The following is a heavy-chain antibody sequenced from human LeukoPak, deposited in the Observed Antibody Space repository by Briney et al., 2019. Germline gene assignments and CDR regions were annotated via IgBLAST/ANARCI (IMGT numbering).Heavy chain of an antibody. CDR2: IKYSGST. CDR1: GGSFRDYY. J-gene: IGHJ2*01. V-gene: IGHV4-34*01. CDR3: ARGILGQGYFDL. Sequence: SETLSLTCAVYGGSFRDYYWSWIRQTPGEGLQWIGGIKYSGSTDYNPSLKSRVTMSIDTSKNQFSLTLTSVTAADTAMYYCARGILGQGYFDLWGRDTLVTVSS. D-gene: IGHD3/OR15-3a*01.